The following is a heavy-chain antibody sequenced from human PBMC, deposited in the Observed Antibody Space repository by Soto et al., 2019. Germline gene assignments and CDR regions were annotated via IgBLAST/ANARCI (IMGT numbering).Heavy chain of an antibody. D-gene: IGHD3-22*01. CDR3: ARDTWIHDSSGYLDFDY. J-gene: IGHJ4*02. Sequence: ASVKVSCKASGYTFTSYGISWVRQAPGQGLEWMGWISAYNGNTNYAQKLQGRVTMTTDTSTSTAYMELRSLRSDDTAVYYCARDTWIHDSSGYLDFDYWGQGTLVTVSS. CDR1: GYTFTSYG. V-gene: IGHV1-18*01. CDR2: ISAYNGNT.